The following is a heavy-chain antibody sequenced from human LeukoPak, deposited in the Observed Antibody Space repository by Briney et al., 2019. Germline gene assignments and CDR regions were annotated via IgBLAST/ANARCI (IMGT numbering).Heavy chain of an antibody. CDR3: ARHEVGVFGAFDI. V-gene: IGHV3-23*01. CDR1: GFTFSNYG. CDR2: ISVSGGST. D-gene: IGHD3-3*01. J-gene: IGHJ3*02. Sequence: GGSLRLSCAASGFTFSNYGMSWVRQAPGKGLGWVSAISVSGGSTYYADSVKGRFTISRDNSKNTLYLQMNSLRAEDTAVYYCARHEVGVFGAFDIWGQGTMVTVSS.